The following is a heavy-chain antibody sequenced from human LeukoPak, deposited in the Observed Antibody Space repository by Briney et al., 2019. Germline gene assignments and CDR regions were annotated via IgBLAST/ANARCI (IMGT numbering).Heavy chain of an antibody. V-gene: IGHV3-23*01. CDR2: ISVSGRST. D-gene: IGHD4-23*01. CDR1: GFTFSTYA. CDR3: AREDSGNSDDSLDI. J-gene: IGHJ3*02. Sequence: PGGSLRLSCVASGFTFSTYAMNWVRQAPGKGLEWVSVISVSGRSTYYADSVKGRFTISRDNSKETLYLQMNSLRAEDTAVYYCAREDSGNSDDSLDIWGQGTMVTVSS.